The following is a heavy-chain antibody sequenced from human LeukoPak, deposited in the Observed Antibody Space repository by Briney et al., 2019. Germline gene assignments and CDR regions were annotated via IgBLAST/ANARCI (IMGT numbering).Heavy chain of an antibody. CDR3: ARDLTSGSYSGY. CDR1: GFTFSSYS. CDR2: ISSSSSYI. Sequence: GGSLRLSCAASGFTFSSYSTNWVRQAPGKGLEWVSSISSSSSYIYYADSVKGRFTISRDNAKNSLYLQMNSLRAEDTAVYYCARDLTSGSYSGYWGQGTLVTVSS. V-gene: IGHV3-21*01. D-gene: IGHD1-26*01. J-gene: IGHJ4*02.